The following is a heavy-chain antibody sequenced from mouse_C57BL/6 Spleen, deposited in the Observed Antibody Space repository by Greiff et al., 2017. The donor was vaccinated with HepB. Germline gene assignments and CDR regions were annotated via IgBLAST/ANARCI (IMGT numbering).Heavy chain of an antibody. V-gene: IGHV1-22*01. CDR3: ARGSSYDYDGDAMDY. J-gene: IGHJ4*01. CDR1: GYTFTDYN. Sequence: EVQLQQSGPELVKPGASVKMSCKASGYTFTDYNMHWVKQSHGKSLEWIGYINPNNGGTSYNQKFKGKATLTINKSSSTAYMEIRSLTSEDSAVYYCARGSSYDYDGDAMDYWGQGTSVTVSS. D-gene: IGHD2-4*01. CDR2: INPNNGGT.